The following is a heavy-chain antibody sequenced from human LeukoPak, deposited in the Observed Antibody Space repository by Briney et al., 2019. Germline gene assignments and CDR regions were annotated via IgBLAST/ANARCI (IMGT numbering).Heavy chain of an antibody. D-gene: IGHD2-2*01. J-gene: IGHJ6*03. Sequence: SVKVSCKASGGTFSSYAISWVRQAPGQGLEWMGGIIPIIGTANYAQKFQGRVTITTDESTSTAYMELSSLRSEDTAVYYCARGPYCSSTSCYHYYYYYMDVWGKGTTVTVSS. CDR3: ARGPYCSSTSCYHYYYYYMDV. CDR1: GGTFSSYA. CDR2: IIPIIGTA. V-gene: IGHV1-69*05.